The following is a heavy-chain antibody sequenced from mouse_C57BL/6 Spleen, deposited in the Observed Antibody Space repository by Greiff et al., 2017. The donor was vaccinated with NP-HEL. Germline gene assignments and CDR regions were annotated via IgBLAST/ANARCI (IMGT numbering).Heavy chain of an antibody. J-gene: IGHJ1*03. CDR2: INPNNGGT. D-gene: IGHD1-1*01. V-gene: IGHV1-26*01. CDR1: GYTFTDYY. Sequence: VQLQQSGPELVKPGASVKISCKASGYTFTDYYMNWVKQSHGKSLEWIGDINPNNGGTSYNQKFKGKATLTVAKSSSTAYMQLRSLTSENSAVYCCARNSAVGADGYYEVWGTGTTVTVSS. CDR3: ARNSAVGADGYYEV.